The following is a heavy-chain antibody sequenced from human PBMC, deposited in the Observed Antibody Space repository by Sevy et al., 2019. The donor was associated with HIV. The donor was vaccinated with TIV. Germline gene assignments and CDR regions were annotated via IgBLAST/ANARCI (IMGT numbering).Heavy chain of an antibody. CDR1: GGTFSSYA. CDR3: ARNKAIVHYYYYYMDV. J-gene: IGHJ6*03. CDR2: IIPIFGTA. Sequence: ASVKVSCKASGGTFSSYAISWVRQAPGQGLEWMGGIIPIFGTANYAQKFQGRVTITADKSTSTAYMELSSLRSEDTAVYYCARNKAIVHYYYYYMDVWGKGTTVTVSS. D-gene: IGHD5-18*01. V-gene: IGHV1-69*06.